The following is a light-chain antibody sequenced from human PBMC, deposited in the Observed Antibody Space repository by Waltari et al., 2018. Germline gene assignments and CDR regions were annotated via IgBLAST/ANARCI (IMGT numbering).Light chain of an antibody. CDR1: SSDVGACKY. CDR2: EVS. J-gene: IGLJ2*01. V-gene: IGLV2-8*01. CDR3: ASRGASKV. Sequence: QSALTQPPSASGSPGQSVTISCTGTSSDVGACKYVSWYQQHPGKAPKLLIYEVSKRASGVPDRFSGSKSGNTASLTVSGLQAEDEADYYCASRGASKVFGGGTKLTVL.